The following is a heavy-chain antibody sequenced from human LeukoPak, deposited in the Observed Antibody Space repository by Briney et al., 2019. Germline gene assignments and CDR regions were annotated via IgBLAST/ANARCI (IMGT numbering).Heavy chain of an antibody. J-gene: IGHJ2*01. CDR3: ARDGSSVFWYFDL. CDR1: GGSIRSYY. V-gene: IGHV4-4*07. D-gene: IGHD2-2*01. Sequence: PSETLSLTCTVSGGSIRSYYWSWIRQPAGMGLEWIGRIYASGSTNYNPSLKSRVTMSVDTSKNQFSLRLTSVTAADTAVYYCARDGSSVFWYFDLWGRGSRVTVSS. CDR2: IYASGST.